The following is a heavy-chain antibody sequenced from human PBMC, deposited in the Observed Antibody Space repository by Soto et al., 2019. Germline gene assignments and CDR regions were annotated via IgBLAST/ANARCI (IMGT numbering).Heavy chain of an antibody. CDR3: ARRVIAAAGTEWGWFDP. V-gene: IGHV5-51*01. CDR2: IYPGDSDT. CDR1: GYSFTSYW. Sequence: ESLKISCKGSGYSFTSYWIGWVRQMPGKGLEWMGIIYPGDSDTRYSPSFQGQVTISADKSIRTAYLQWSSLQASDTAMYYCARRVIAAAGTEWGWFDPWGQGTLVTVSS. D-gene: IGHD6-13*01. J-gene: IGHJ5*02.